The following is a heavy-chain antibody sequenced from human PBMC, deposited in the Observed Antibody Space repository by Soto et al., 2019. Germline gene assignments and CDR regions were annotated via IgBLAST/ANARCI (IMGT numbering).Heavy chain of an antibody. Sequence: EVQLVESGGGLVQPGRSLRLSCAASGFTFDDDAMHWVRHFPGKGLEWVSGISWNSGSTGYADSVKGRFTMSRDNAKNCLFLPMNSLRTEDTALYYCVKESQNGYTQGYLASWGQGTLVTVSS. J-gene: IGHJ4*02. CDR1: GFTFDDDA. V-gene: IGHV3-9*01. CDR3: VKESQNGYTQGYLAS. D-gene: IGHD5-18*01. CDR2: ISWNSGST.